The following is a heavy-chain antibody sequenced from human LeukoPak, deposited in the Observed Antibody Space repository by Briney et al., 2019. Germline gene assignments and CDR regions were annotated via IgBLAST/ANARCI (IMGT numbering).Heavy chain of an antibody. CDR1: GFTFSSYS. V-gene: IGHV3-21*01. J-gene: IGHJ6*02. D-gene: IGHD5-18*01. CDR3: ARDLSYGTRRFYGMDV. Sequence: GGSLRLSCAASGFTFSSYSMNWVRQAPGKGLEWVSAISRSSSDIYYVDSVKGRFTASRDNAKNSLYLQMNSLRAEDTAVYYCARDLSYGTRRFYGMDVWGQGTTVTVSS. CDR2: ISRSSSDI.